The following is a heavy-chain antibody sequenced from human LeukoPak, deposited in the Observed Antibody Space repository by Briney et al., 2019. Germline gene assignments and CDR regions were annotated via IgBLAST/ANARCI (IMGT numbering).Heavy chain of an antibody. Sequence: SETLSLTCTVSGYSISSGYYWGWIRQPPGKGLEWIGSIYHSGSTYYNPSLKSRVTISVDTSKNQFSLKLSSVTAADTAVYYCARDVGGWSDYWGQGTLVTVSS. J-gene: IGHJ4*02. CDR1: GYSISSGYY. CDR3: ARDVGGWSDY. V-gene: IGHV4-38-2*02. D-gene: IGHD3-10*01. CDR2: IYHSGST.